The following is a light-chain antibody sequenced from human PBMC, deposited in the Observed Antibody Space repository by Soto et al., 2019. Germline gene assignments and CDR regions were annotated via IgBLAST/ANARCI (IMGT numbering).Light chain of an antibody. J-gene: IGLJ2*01. CDR1: SGHSNYA. Sequence: QLVLTQSPSASASLGASVKLTCTLSSGHSNYAIAWHQQQPEKGHRYLMRLNNDGSHYKGDVIPDRFSGSSSRAERYLTISSLQAEEEDDYYCQTWGTGSLVFGRGTKLTVL. V-gene: IGLV4-69*01. CDR2: LNNDGSH. CDR3: QTWGTGSLV.